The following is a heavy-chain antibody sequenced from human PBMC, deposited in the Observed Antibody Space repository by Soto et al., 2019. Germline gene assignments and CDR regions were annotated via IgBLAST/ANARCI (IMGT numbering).Heavy chain of an antibody. J-gene: IGHJ4*01. D-gene: IGHD1-1*01. CDR3: TGDNLSGLFNY. V-gene: IGHV4-34*01. Sequence: QVQLQQWGAGLLKPSETLSLTCAVYGGSFSGYYWTWIRQPPGTGLEWIGEINHSGSTNYNPSLKLRVTIAVDSSKNQCSLKMTSVTVADTAVYYCTGDNLSGLFNYWGPRSMVTVSS. CDR2: INHSGST. CDR1: GGSFSGYY.